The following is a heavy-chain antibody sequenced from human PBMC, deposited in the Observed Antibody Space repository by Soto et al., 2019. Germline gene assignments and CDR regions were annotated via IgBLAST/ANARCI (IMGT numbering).Heavy chain of an antibody. D-gene: IGHD3-22*01. V-gene: IGHV3-21*01. J-gene: IGHJ3*01. CDR2: ISRKNNYI. CDR3: ARRVTMTVVTTSFDAFDV. Sequence: PGGSLTLSCAASDFTFSDSTMSWVRQAPGKGLEWVSSISRKNNYIYYADSVKGRFTTSRDNAKNSLYLQMNSLNAEDTAVYYCARRVTMTVVTTSFDAFDVWGQGTMVTVSS. CDR1: DFTFSDST.